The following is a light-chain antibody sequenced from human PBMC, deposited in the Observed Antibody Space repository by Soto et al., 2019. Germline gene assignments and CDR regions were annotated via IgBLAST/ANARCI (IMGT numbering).Light chain of an antibody. CDR3: AAWDDSLNGVV. J-gene: IGLJ3*02. CDR2: NNN. Sequence: QSVLTQPPSASGTPGQRVTIACSGSSSNIGSTTVKWYQQLPGTAPKLLIYNNNQRPSGVPDRFSGSKSGTSASLAISGLQYEDEPDYYCAAWDDSLNGVVFGRGTKLTVL. CDR1: SSNIGSTT. V-gene: IGLV1-44*01.